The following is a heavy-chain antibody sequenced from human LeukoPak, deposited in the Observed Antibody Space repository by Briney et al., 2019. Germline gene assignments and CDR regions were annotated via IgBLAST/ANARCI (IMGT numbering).Heavy chain of an antibody. D-gene: IGHD5-18*01. CDR3: ARGQKYRNGYTVTELGSGYFDY. J-gene: IGHJ4*02. CDR2: IYTSGST. CDR1: GGSISSGSYY. V-gene: IGHV4-61*02. Sequence: SETLSLTCTVSGGSISSGSYYWSWIRQPAGKGLEWIGRIYTSGSTNYNPSLKSRVTISVDTSKNQFSLKLSSVTAADTAVYYCARGQKYRNGYTVTELGSGYFDYWGQGTLVTVSS.